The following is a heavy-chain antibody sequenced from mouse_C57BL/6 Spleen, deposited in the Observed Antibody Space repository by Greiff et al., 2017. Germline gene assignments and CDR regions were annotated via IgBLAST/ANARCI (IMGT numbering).Heavy chain of an antibody. D-gene: IGHD1-1*01. CDR3: ARGGITTVVATDYFDY. CDR1: GYSFTDYN. CDR2: INPNYGTT. V-gene: IGHV1-39*01. Sequence: VQLQQSGPELVKPGASVKISCKASGYSFTDYNMNWVKQSTGKSLEWIGVINPNYGTTSYNQKFKGKATLTVDQSSSTAYMQLNSLTSEDSAVYYGARGGITTVVATDYFDYWGQGTTLTVSS. J-gene: IGHJ2*01.